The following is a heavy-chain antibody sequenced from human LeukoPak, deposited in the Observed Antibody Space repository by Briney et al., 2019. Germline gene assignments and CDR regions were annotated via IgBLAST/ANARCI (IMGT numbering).Heavy chain of an antibody. J-gene: IGHJ6*03. V-gene: IGHV1-46*01. CDR2: INPNGGRT. CDR3: ARDFGINYGDYYYYYMDV. Sequence: GASVKVSCKASGYTFTSYGMHWVRQAPGQGLEWLGGINPNGGRTTYTQNFQGRVTMTRDTSTTTVYMELSRLRSEDTAVYYCARDFGINYGDYYYYYMDVWGKGTTVTVSS. D-gene: IGHD4-17*01. CDR1: GYTFTSYG.